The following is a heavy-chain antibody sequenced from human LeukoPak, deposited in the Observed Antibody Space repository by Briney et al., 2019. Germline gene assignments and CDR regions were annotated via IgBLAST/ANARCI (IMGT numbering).Heavy chain of an antibody. CDR3: ARLRPYSSTWYAYYGMDV. J-gene: IGHJ6*02. V-gene: IGHV3-7*04. CDR1: GFTFSSYW. CDR2: IKPDGTQN. Sequence: GGSLRLSCVASGFTFSSYWMTWVRQAPGKGLEWVANIKPDGTQNYYVDSVKGRFTISRDNAKNSSYLQMNSLRADETAVYYCARLRPYSSTWYAYYGMDVWGQGTTVTVSS. D-gene: IGHD6-13*01.